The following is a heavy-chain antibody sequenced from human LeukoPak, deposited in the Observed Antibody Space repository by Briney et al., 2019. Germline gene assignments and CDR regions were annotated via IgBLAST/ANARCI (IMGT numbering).Heavy chain of an antibody. CDR3: ARGSALGFDY. CDR1: GFTFSSYS. CDR2: ISSSSSTI. D-gene: IGHD7-27*01. V-gene: IGHV3-48*01. Sequence: GGSLRLSCAASGFTFSSYSMNWVRQAPGKGLEWVSYISSSSSTIYYADSVKGRFTISRDNAKNSLYLQMNSLRAEDTAVYYCARGSALGFDYWGQGALVTVSS. J-gene: IGHJ4*02.